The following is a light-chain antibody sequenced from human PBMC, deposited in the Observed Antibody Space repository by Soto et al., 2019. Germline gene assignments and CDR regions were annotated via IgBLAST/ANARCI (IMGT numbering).Light chain of an antibody. CDR1: SSNIGAGYD. V-gene: IGLV1-40*01. J-gene: IGLJ2*01. Sequence: QSVLTQPPSVSGAPGQRVTISCTGSSSNIGAGYDVHWYQQLPGTAPKLLIYGNSNRPSGVPDRFSGSKSGTSASLAIPGLQAEDEADYYGQSYDSSLNGLLFGGGTKVTVL. CDR2: GNS. CDR3: QSYDSSLNGLL.